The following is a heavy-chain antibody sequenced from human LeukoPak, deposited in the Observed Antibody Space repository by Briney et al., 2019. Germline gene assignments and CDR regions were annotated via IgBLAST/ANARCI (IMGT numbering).Heavy chain of an antibody. V-gene: IGHV1-69*13. Sequence: GASVKVSCKASGGTFSSYAISWVRQAPGQGLEWMGGIIPIFGTANYAQKFQGRVTITADESTSTAYMELRSLRSDDTAVYYCARGGYYYDILTGYHAELDYWGQGTLVTVSS. J-gene: IGHJ4*02. CDR2: IIPIFGTA. D-gene: IGHD3-9*01. CDR1: GGTFSSYA. CDR3: ARGGYYYDILTGYHAELDY.